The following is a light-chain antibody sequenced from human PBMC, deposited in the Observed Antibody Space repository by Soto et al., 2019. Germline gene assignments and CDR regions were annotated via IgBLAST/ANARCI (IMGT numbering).Light chain of an antibody. CDR1: QSISTH. Sequence: DIQMTQSPSSLSASVGDRVAITCRTSQSISTHLNWYQQKPGRPPKLLIYDASTLQGGVPSRFSGGRSGTDFTLTITSLQPEDFATYYCQQSHNTPNTFGGGTRVEI. CDR3: QQSHNTPNT. J-gene: IGKJ4*01. CDR2: DAS. V-gene: IGKV1-39*01.